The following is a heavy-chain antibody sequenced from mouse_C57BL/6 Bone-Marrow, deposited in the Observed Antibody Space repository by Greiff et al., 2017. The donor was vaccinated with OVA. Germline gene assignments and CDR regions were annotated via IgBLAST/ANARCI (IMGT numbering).Heavy chain of an antibody. CDR3: TRDEDDGSAWFAY. CDR2: ISSGGDYI. D-gene: IGHD2-3*01. V-gene: IGHV5-9-1*02. Sequence: RLEWVAYISSGGDYIYSADTVKGRFTISRDNARNTLYLQMSSLKSEDTAMYYCTRDEDDGSAWFAYWGQGTLVTVSA. J-gene: IGHJ3*01.